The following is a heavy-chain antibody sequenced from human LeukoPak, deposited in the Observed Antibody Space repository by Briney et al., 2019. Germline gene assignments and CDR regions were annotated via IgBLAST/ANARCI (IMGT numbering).Heavy chain of an antibody. D-gene: IGHD3-22*01. CDR1: GGSISSSSYY. CDR3: ARQGADYYDSSGYYWDWFDP. J-gene: IGHJ5*02. V-gene: IGHV4-39*01. CDR2: IYYSGST. Sequence: SETLSLTCTVSGGSISSSSYYWGWIRQPPGKGLEWIGSIYYSGSTYYNPSLKSRVTISVYTSKNQFSLKLSSVTAADTAVYYCARQGADYYDSSGYYWDWFDPWGQGTLATVSS.